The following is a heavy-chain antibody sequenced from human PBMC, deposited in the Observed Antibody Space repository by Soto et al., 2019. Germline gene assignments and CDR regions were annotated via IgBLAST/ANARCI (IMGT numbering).Heavy chain of an antibody. Sequence: SLKVYCKSSGYSYTVYYIDWVRQKPGQGLEWMGWINPSSGGTNYAQKFQGRVTMTRDTSISTAYMELSRLRSDDTAVYYCARLPYYDFWSGYYTPSLGGMDVWGQGTTVT. CDR2: INPSSGGT. V-gene: IGHV1-2*02. CDR1: GYSYTVYY. CDR3: ARLPYYDFWSGYYTPSLGGMDV. J-gene: IGHJ6*02. D-gene: IGHD3-3*01.